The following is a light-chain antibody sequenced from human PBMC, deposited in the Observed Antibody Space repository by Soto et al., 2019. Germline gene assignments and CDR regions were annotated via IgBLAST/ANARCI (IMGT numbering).Light chain of an antibody. V-gene: IGKV1-5*03. CDR1: QSISSW. J-gene: IGKJ1*01. CDR2: KAS. Sequence: DIPMTQSPSTLSASVGDRVTITCRASQSISSWLAWYQQKPGKAPKLLLYKASNLESGVPSRFSGSGSGTELTLTISILQPDDFATYYCQQYKSYPWTFGQGTKVEIK. CDR3: QQYKSYPWT.